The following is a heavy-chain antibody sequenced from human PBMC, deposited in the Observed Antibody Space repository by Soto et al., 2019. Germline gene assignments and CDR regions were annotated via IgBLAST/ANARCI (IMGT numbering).Heavy chain of an antibody. CDR3: AHRVLRTVFGLVTTTAIYFDF. CDR1: GFSLTTSGVG. J-gene: IGHJ4*02. Sequence: QITLNESGPTQVKPRQTLTLTCTFSGFSLTTSGVGVVWIRQSPGTAPEWLALIYWDDDKRYSPSLKSRLTITKDTSKNQVVLKMADLDPADTATYYCAHRVLRTVFGLVTTTAIYFDFWGQGTPVAVSS. V-gene: IGHV2-5*02. D-gene: IGHD3-3*01. CDR2: IYWDDDK.